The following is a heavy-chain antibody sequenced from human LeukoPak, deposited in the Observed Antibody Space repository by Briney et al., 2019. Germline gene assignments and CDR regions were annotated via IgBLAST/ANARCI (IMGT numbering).Heavy chain of an antibody. Sequence: ASVKVSCKASGYTFTGYYMHWVRQAPGQGLEWMGWINPNSGGTNYAQKFQGRVTMTRDTSISTAYMELSRLRSDDTAVYYCAKLSSTSLNWNYGDAFDIWGQGTMVTVSS. V-gene: IGHV1-2*02. CDR1: GYTFTGYY. CDR2: INPNSGGT. J-gene: IGHJ3*02. D-gene: IGHD1-7*01. CDR3: AKLSSTSLNWNYGDAFDI.